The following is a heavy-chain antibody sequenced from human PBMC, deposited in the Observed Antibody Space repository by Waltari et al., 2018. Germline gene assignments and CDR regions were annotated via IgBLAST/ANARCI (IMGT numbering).Heavy chain of an antibody. CDR3: AKESSSSRFDY. D-gene: IGHD6-13*01. CDR1: GFTFSSYG. CDR2: IWYDGSNK. J-gene: IGHJ4*02. Sequence: QVQLVESGGGVVQPGRSLRLSCAASGFTFSSYGMHWVRQAPGKGLEWVAVIWYDGSNKYYADSVKGRFTISRDNSKNTLYLQMNSLRAEDTAMYYCAKESSSSRFDYWGQGTLVTVSS. V-gene: IGHV3-30*18.